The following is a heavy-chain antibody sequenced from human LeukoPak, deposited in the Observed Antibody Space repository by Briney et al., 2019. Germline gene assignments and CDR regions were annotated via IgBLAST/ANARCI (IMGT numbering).Heavy chain of an antibody. CDR2: VLSKAAGGTT. D-gene: IGHD4/OR15-4a*01. V-gene: IGHV3-15*01. J-gene: IGHJ4*02. CDR1: GFTFSDAW. Sequence: PGGSLRLSCAASGFTFSDAWMTWFRQAPGKGLEWVGRVLSKAAGGTTDYAAPVKGRFTNSRDDSKHTFYLQMHSLNTEDTAVYYCSPDVPTMVDIIDYWGEGTRVTVSS. CDR3: SPDVPTMVDIIDY.